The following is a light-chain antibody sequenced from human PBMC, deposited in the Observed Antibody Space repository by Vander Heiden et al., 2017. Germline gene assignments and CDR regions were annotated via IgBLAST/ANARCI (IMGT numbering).Light chain of an antibody. CDR2: KAS. Sequence: DIQMTQSPSTLSASVGDRVTITCRASQSISSWLAWYQQKPRQPPKLLIYKASSLESGVPSRFSGSGSGTEFTLTISSLQPDDFATYYCQQYNSYPLTFGGGTKVEIK. CDR3: QQYNSYPLT. J-gene: IGKJ4*01. V-gene: IGKV1-5*03. CDR1: QSISSW.